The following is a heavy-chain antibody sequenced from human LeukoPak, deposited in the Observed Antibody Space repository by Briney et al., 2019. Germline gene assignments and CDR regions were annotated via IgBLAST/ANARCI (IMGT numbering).Heavy chain of an antibody. CDR1: GFTFTTYW. D-gene: IGHD3-10*02. J-gene: IGHJ4*02. Sequence: GGSLRLSCAASGFTFTTYWMHWVRQAPGKGLVWVARINTDGRVTNYADSVKGRFTVSRDNAESTLYLQMNDLRPEDTAVYYCIRETHVGLHLEYWGQGTLATVTS. V-gene: IGHV3-74*01. CDR3: IRETHVGLHLEY. CDR2: INTDGRVT.